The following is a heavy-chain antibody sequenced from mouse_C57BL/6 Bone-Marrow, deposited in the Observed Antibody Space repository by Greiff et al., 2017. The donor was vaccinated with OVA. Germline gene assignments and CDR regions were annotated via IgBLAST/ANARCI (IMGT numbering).Heavy chain of an antibody. J-gene: IGHJ4*01. CDR1: GYTFTSYG. CDR3: ARDFPYYAMDY. Sequence: QVQLQQSGAELARPGASVKLSCKASGYTFTSYGISWVKQRTGQGLEWIGEIYPRSGNTYYNEKFKGKATLTADKSYSTAYMELRSLTSENTAVYFCARDFPYYAMDYWGQGTSVTVSS. V-gene: IGHV1-81*01. CDR2: IYPRSGNT.